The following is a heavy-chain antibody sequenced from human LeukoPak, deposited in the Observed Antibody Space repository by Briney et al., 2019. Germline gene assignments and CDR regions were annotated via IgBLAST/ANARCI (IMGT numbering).Heavy chain of an antibody. D-gene: IGHD6-19*01. V-gene: IGHV4-39*01. CDR3: ARPSIAVAGSFDY. CDR2: IYCSGCY. J-gene: IGHJ4*02. CDR1: GVSLSRSSDY. Sequence: PSETLCLTCAVSGVSLSRSSDYWGWIRQPPGKGLEWGVSIYCSGCYYYYPTLQSRITISVDKSKNQFSLKLGSVTAADTGVYYCARPSIAVAGSFDYWGQGTLVTVSS.